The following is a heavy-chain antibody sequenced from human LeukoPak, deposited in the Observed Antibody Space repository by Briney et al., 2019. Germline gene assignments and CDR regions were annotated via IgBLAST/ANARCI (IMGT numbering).Heavy chain of an antibody. CDR2: IYPGDSDT. D-gene: IGHD5/OR15-5a*01. CDR1: GYSFTDYW. Sequence: GESLKISCKGSGYSFTDYWIGWVRQMPGEGLEWMGIIYPGDSDTRYSPSFQGQVTISADKSITTAYLQWSSLKASDTAMYYCARRRDIVSTATGTSGPTDYWGQGTLVTVSS. CDR3: ARRRDIVSTATGTSGPTDY. J-gene: IGHJ4*02. V-gene: IGHV5-51*01.